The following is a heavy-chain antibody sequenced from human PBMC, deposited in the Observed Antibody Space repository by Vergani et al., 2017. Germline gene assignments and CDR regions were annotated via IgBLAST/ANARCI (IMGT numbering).Heavy chain of an antibody. D-gene: IGHD6-13*01. J-gene: IGHJ5*02. CDR3: ARSIRIAAANWFDP. V-gene: IGHV4-34*01. CDR2: INHSGST. Sequence: QVQLQQWGAGLLKPSETLSLTCAVYGGSFSGYYWSWIRQPPGKGLEWIGEINHSGSTNYNPSLKSRVTISVDTSKNQFSLKLSSVTAADTAVYYCARSIRIAAANWFDPWGQGTLVTVSS. CDR1: GGSFSGYY.